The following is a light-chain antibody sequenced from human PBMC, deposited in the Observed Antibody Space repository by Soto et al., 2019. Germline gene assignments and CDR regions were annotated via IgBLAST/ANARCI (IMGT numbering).Light chain of an antibody. CDR1: QGINNH. Sequence: DFQMTQSPSSLSASVGDRVTITCRASQGINNHLAWFQQQPGKVPKVLIYAASTLQSGVPSRFSGSGSGTDFTLTISSPQPDDVATYYCQHYNSAPPAGTFGGGTKVEIE. V-gene: IGKV1-27*01. CDR2: AAS. CDR3: QHYNSAPPAGT. J-gene: IGKJ4*01.